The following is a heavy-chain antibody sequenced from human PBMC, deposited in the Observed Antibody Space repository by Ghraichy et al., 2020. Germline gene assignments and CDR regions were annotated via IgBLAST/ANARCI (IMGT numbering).Heavy chain of an antibody. J-gene: IGHJ6*02. CDR2: INSDGSST. V-gene: IGHV3-74*01. D-gene: IGHD3-3*01. CDR1: GFTFSSYW. CDR3: ARGGWRLNDFWSGYYTNYYYYGMDV. Sequence: GGSLRLSCAASGFTFSSYWMHWVHQAPGKGLVWVSRINSDGSSTSYADSVKGRFTISRDNAKNTLYLQMNSLRAEDTAVYYCARGGWRLNDFWSGYYTNYYYYGMDVWGQGTTVTVSS.